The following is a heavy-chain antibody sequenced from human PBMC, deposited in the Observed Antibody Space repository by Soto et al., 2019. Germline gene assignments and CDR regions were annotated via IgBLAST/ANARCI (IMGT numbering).Heavy chain of an antibody. V-gene: IGHV3-64D*06. Sequence: GSLRLSCSASGFIFSESTIYWVRQVPGKGLEAISAVSTSGRSTYYADSEKDRFTISRDNSKNTLFLQMGSLRPEDTAIYYCVKQAHGLDGVAFDYWGQGTQVTVSS. CDR1: GFIFSEST. CDR3: VKQAHGLDGVAFDY. D-gene: IGHD2-15*01. CDR2: VSTSGRST. J-gene: IGHJ4*02.